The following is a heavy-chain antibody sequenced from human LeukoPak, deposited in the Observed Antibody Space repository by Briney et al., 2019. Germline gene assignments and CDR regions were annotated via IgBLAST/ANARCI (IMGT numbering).Heavy chain of an antibody. J-gene: IGHJ5*02. V-gene: IGHV4-39*01. CDR2: IYYSGST. CDR1: GGSISSSSYY. CDR3: ASPNYYDSSGYYA. D-gene: IGHD3-22*01. Sequence: PSETLSLTCTVSGGSISSSSYYWGWIRQPPGKGLEWIGSIYYSGSTYYNPSLKSRVTISVDTSKNQFSLKLSSATAADTAVYYCASPNYYDSSGYYAWGQGTLVTVSS.